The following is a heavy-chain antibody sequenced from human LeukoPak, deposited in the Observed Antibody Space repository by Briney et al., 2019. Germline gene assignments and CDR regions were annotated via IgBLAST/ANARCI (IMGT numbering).Heavy chain of an antibody. J-gene: IGHJ3*01. Sequence: SETLSLTCAVSGVSISPYYWAWIRQPPGKGLEWIGYIHTSGSNNQYPSLKSRVTISVDKSKNHFSLRLTSVTAADTAVYYCARLSAAVHLGAFDLWGQGIMVTVSS. D-gene: IGHD3-3*01. V-gene: IGHV4-4*09. CDR3: ARLSAAVHLGAFDL. CDR2: IHTSGSN. CDR1: GVSISPYY.